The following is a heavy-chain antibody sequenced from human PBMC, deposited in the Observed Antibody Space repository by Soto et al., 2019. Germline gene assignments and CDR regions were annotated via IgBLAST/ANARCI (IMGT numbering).Heavy chain of an antibody. V-gene: IGHV4-39*01. CDR1: GGSISSSNYY. CDR2: IYYSGST. J-gene: IGHJ6*02. Sequence: QLQLQPSGPGLVKPSETLSLTCTVSGGSISSSNYYWGWIRQPPGKGLEWIGSIYYSGSTYYNPSLKSRVTISVDTSKNLFSLKLSSVTAADTAVYYCRAHDFWSGFLDVWGQGTTVTVSS. D-gene: IGHD3-3*01. CDR3: RAHDFWSGFLDV.